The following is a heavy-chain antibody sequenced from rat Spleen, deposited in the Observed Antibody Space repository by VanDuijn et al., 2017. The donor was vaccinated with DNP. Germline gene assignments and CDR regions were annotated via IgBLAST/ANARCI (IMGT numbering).Heavy chain of an antibody. D-gene: IGHD1-11*01. V-gene: IGHV5-20*01. CDR3: STGGTEFDH. Sequence: EVQLVESGGGLVQPGRSLKLSCAASGFTFSDYYMAWVRQAPAKGLEWVSYISYDGGRTYYGDSVKGRFTISRDDAKNTLYLQMNSLRSEDTATYYCSTGGTEFDHWGQGVMVTVSS. CDR2: ISYDGGRT. CDR1: GFTFSDYY. J-gene: IGHJ2*01.